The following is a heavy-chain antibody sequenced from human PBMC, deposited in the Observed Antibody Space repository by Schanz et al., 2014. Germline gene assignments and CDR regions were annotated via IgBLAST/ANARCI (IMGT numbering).Heavy chain of an antibody. V-gene: IGHV3-7*01. J-gene: IGHJ5*02. CDR2: IKKDGSEK. CDR1: GFTFSGFW. D-gene: IGHD1-1*01. CDR3: ARGRVLES. Sequence: EVQLVESGGGLVQPGGSLRLSCAASGFTFSGFWMTWVRQAPGKGLEWVANIKKDGSEKYYVDSVKGRFTISRDNAKTSLFLQMNSLRPEDAAVYCCARGRVLESWGQGTLVTVSS.